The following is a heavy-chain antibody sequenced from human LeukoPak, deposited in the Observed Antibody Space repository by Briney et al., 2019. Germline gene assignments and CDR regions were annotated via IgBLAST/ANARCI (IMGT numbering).Heavy chain of an antibody. CDR2: VYDIGST. D-gene: IGHD2-15*01. V-gene: IGHV4-59*11. CDR3: ARRSCSGGSCYGDY. Sequence: PSETLSLTCTVSGGSIGSHYWTWIRQTPGKGLEWIGYVYDIGSTKYNPSLKSRVTISVDKSKNQFSLKLSSVTAADTAVYYCARRSCSGGSCYGDYWGQGTLVTVSS. CDR1: GGSIGSHY. J-gene: IGHJ4*02.